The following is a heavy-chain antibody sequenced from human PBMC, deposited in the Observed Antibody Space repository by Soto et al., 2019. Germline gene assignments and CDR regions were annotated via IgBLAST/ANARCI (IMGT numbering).Heavy chain of an antibody. CDR2: INHSGST. CDR1: GGSFSGYY. J-gene: IGHJ6*03. Sequence: SETLSLTCAVYGGSFSGYYWSWIRQPPGKGLEWIGEINHSGSTDYNPSLKSRFTISVDTSKNQFFLKLSSVTAADTAVFYCARETAAGRRRRNYYYYMDVWGKGTTVTVSS. D-gene: IGHD6-13*01. V-gene: IGHV4-34*01. CDR3: ARETAAGRRRRNYYYYMDV.